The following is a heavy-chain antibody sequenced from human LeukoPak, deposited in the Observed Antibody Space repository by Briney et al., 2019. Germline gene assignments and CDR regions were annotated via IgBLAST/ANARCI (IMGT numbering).Heavy chain of an antibody. J-gene: IGHJ4*02. V-gene: IGHV1-8*01. Sequence: ASVNVSCKASGYTFSNYDIIWVRQATGQGLEWMGWMNPNSGNTGYTQNSQGRVTMTRNTSISTAYMDLSSLRSEDTAVYYCARGVKGQQLGYWGQGTLVTVSS. CDR2: MNPNSGNT. CDR1: GYTFSNYD. D-gene: IGHD6-13*01. CDR3: ARGVKGQQLGY.